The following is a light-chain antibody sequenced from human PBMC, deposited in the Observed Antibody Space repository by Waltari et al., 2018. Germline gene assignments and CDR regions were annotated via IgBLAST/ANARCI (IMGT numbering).Light chain of an antibody. V-gene: IGKV3-11*01. CDR3: QLRDNWPPYT. Sequence: EIVLTQSPATLSLSPGQRATLSCRASQSINNFLAWYQQKPGQPPRPLIADASSRATGIPARFSGSGSGTDFTLTISHLEPEDFAIYYCQLRDNWPPYTFGQGTKLEIK. J-gene: IGKJ2*01. CDR1: QSINNF. CDR2: DAS.